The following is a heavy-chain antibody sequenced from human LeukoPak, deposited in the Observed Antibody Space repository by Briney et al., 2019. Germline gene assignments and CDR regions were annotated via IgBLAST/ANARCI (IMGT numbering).Heavy chain of an antibody. CDR3: ARDVRERFLPTPDP. J-gene: IGHJ5*02. CDR2: IYYSGST. CDR1: GGSISSGDYY. D-gene: IGHD3-3*01. V-gene: IGHV4-30-4*08. Sequence: SQTLSLTCTVSGGSISSGDYYWSWIRQPPGKGLEWIGYIYYSGSTYYNPSLKSRVTISVDTSKNQFSLKLSSVTAADTAVYYCARDVRERFLPTPDPWGQGTLVTVSS.